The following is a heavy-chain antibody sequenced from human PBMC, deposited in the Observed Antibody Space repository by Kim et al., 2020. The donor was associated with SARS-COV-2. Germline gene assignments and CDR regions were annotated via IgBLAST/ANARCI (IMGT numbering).Heavy chain of an antibody. CDR3: ARHVGTGNYDILTGIDY. D-gene: IGHD3-9*01. V-gene: IGHV5-51*01. CDR2: IYPGDSDT. Sequence: GESLKISCKGSGYSFTSYWIGWVRQMPGKGLEWMGIIYPGDSDTRYSPSFQGQVTISADKSISTAYLQWSSLKASDTAMYYCARHVGTGNYDILTGIDYWGQGTLVTVSS. CDR1: GYSFTSYW. J-gene: IGHJ4*02.